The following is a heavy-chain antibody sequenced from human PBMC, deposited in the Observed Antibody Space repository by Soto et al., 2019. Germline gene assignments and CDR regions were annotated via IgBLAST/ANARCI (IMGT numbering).Heavy chain of an antibody. D-gene: IGHD6-19*01. CDR2: INAGNGNT. J-gene: IGHJ4*02. CDR1: GYTFTTCA. V-gene: IGHV1-3*01. Sequence: QVQLVQSGAEVKKPGASVKVSCKASGYTFTTCAIHWVRQAPGQRLEWMGWINAGNGNTKYSQKFQGRVTITTDTSARTAHMELRSLRSDDTAVYYCARDDAVVGNSNFDHWGQGTLVTVS. CDR3: ARDDAVVGNSNFDH.